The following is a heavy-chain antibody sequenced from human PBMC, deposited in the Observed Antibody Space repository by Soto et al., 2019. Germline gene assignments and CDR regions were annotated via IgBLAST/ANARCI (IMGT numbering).Heavy chain of an antibody. V-gene: IGHV1-69*12. Sequence: QVQLVQSGAAVTKPGSSVKVSCKASGGTFSSYAISWVRQAPGQGLEWMGGIIPIFGTANFAQKFQGRVTITADESTSTDYRELSSLRCEDTAVYYCARDGGVYDYSPFDYWGQGTLVTVSS. J-gene: IGHJ4*02. CDR2: IIPIFGTA. D-gene: IGHD4-4*01. CDR3: ARDGGVYDYSPFDY. CDR1: GGTFSSYA.